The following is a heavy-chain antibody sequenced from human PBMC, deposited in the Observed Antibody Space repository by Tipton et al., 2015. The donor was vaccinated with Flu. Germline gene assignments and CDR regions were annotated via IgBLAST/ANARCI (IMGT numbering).Heavy chain of an antibody. CDR3: ARRDFSNYVSEPKNWFDS. D-gene: IGHD4-11*01. J-gene: IGHJ5*01. V-gene: IGHV4-38-2*01. CDR1: GDSLGSSYY. Sequence: TLSLTCSVSGDSLGSSYYWAWIRQPPGRGLEWFGNIHTSAGTYYNLSLKSRVTISVDRSKNQFSLRLASVTAADTAVYFCARRDFSNYVSEPKNWFDSWGQGPLLTVSS. CDR2: IHTSAGT.